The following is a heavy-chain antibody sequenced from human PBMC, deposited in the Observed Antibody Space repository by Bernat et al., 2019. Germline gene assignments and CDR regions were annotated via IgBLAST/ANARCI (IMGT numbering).Heavy chain of an antibody. J-gene: IGHJ4*02. CDR1: GFTFSSYW. D-gene: IGHD3-3*01. CDR2: INSDGSST. V-gene: IGHV3-74*01. Sequence: EVQLVESGGGVVQPGWSLRLSCAASGFTFSSYWMHWVRQAPGKGLVWVSRINSDGSSTSYADSVKGRFTISRDNAKNTLYLQMNSLRAEDTAVYYCARAPPPDFWSGYLPREFDYWGQGTLVTVSS. CDR3: ARAPPPDFWSGYLPREFDY.